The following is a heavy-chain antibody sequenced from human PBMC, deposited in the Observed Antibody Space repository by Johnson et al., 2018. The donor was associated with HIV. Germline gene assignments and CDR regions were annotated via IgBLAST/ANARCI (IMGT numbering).Heavy chain of an antibody. D-gene: IGHD3-3*01. V-gene: IGHV3-20*04. CDR3: ATEARGGPGTLRFLEWSDGFDI. Sequence: VQLVESGGGVVRPGGSLRLSCAASGFTFDDYGMSWVRQAPGKGLEWVSGVTGTGGDTYYADSVKGRFPISRDTSKNTLYLQMNSLRTEAPAVYYCATEARGGPGTLRFLEWSDGFDIWGQGTMVTVSS. CDR1: GFTFDDYG. J-gene: IGHJ3*02. CDR2: VTGTGGDT.